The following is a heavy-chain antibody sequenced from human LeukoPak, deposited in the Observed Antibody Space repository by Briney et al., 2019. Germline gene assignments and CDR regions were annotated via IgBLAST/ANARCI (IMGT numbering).Heavy chain of an antibody. CDR2: IYYTGST. J-gene: IGHJ4*02. V-gene: IGHV4-59*08. CDR1: CGSISSYY. D-gene: IGHD6-19*01. Sequence: SETLSLTCTVSCGSISSYYWSWIRQHPRKGPEWIGYIYYTGSTYHNPSLPSRVTISVDTSRDQFSLRLSSVTAADTAVYYCARHGSRAVAGYFDSWGQGTLVTVSS. CDR3: ARHGSRAVAGYFDS.